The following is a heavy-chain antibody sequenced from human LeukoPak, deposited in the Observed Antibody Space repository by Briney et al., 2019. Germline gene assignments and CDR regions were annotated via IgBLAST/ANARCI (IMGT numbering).Heavy chain of an antibody. CDR3: ARLGYCSSTSCHG. Sequence: SETLSLTCAVYGGSFSGYYWSWIRQPPGKGLEWIGEINHSGSTNYNPSLKSRVTISVDTSKNQFSLKLSSVTAADTAVYYCARLGYCSSTSCHGWGQGTLVTVSS. CDR2: INHSGST. V-gene: IGHV4-34*01. CDR1: GGSFSGYY. J-gene: IGHJ4*02. D-gene: IGHD2-2*01.